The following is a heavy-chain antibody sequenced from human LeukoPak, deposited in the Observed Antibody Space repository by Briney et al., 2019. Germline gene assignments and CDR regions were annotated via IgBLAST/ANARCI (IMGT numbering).Heavy chain of an antibody. D-gene: IGHD6-6*01. V-gene: IGHV3-23*01. J-gene: IGHJ5*02. CDR2: ISESGSGT. CDR1: GLTFSRYA. CDR3: ARYIAARYNWFDP. Sequence: QTGGSLRLSCAVSGLTFSRYAMSWVRQAPGKGLEWVSAISESGSGTYYADSVKGRFTISRDNSKNTLYLQMNSLRAEDTAVYYCARYIAARYNWFDPWGQGTLVTVSS.